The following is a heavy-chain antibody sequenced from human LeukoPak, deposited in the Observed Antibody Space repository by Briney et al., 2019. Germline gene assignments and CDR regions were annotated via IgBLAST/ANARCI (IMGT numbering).Heavy chain of an antibody. J-gene: IGHJ5*02. V-gene: IGHV3-23*01. CDR1: GLTFSSYA. D-gene: IGHD2-2*01. CDR3: ATRGYCSGTSCYAPQP. Sequence: GGSLRLSCAASGLTFSSYAMSWVRQAPGKGLDWVSAITGTGGSTYYADSVKGRFTISRDNSKNTLYLQMNSLRAENTAVYYCATRGYCSGTSCYAPQPWGQGTLVTVSS. CDR2: ITGTGGST.